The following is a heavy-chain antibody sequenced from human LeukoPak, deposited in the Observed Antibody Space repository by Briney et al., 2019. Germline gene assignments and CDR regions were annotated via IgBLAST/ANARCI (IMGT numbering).Heavy chain of an antibody. CDR2: IYYSGST. D-gene: IGHD1-7*01. CDR1: GGSISSYY. J-gene: IGHJ5*02. V-gene: IGHV4-59*01. CDR3: ARESGITGTSSGGWFDP. Sequence: SETLSLTCTVSGGSISSYYWSWIRRPPGKGLEWIGYIYYSGSTNYNPSLKSRVTISVDTSKNQFSLKLSSVTAADTAVYYCARESGITGTSSGGWFDPWGQGTLVTVSS.